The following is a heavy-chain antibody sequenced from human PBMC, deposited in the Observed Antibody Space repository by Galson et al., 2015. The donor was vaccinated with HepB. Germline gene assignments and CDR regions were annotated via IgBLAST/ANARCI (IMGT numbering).Heavy chain of an antibody. CDR1: GGTFSSYA. D-gene: IGHD3-22*01. Sequence: SVKVSCKASGGTFSSYAISWVRQAPGQGLEWMGRIIPILGIANHAQKFQGRVTITADKSTSTAYMELSSLRSEDTAVYYCARGKYYYDSSGRPDYYNYGMDVWGQGTTVTVSS. CDR2: IIPILGIA. J-gene: IGHJ6*02. CDR3: ARGKYYYDSSGRPDYYNYGMDV. V-gene: IGHV1-69*04.